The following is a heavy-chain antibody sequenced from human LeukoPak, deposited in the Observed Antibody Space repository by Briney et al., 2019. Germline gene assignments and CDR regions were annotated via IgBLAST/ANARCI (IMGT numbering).Heavy chain of an antibody. CDR1: GGTFSSYA. Sequence: EASVKVSCKASGGTFSSYAISWVRQAPGQGLEWMGRIIPILGIANYAQKFQGRVTITADKSTSTAYMELSSLRSEDTAVYYCARDQSSRGYFGYWGQGTLVTVSS. CDR2: IIPILGIA. V-gene: IGHV1-69*04. D-gene: IGHD6-13*01. J-gene: IGHJ4*02. CDR3: ARDQSSRGYFGY.